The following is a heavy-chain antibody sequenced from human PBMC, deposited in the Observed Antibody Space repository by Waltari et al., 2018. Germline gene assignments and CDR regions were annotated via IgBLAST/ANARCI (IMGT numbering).Heavy chain of an antibody. Sequence: QVQLQQWGAGLLKPSETLSLTCAVYGGSFSGYYWSWIRQPPGKGLEWIGEINQSASTNYTPSLKSRVTIAVDTSKNQFSLKLSSVTAADTAVYYCARGGYSVYYYYYYGMDVWGQGTTVTVSS. V-gene: IGHV4-34*01. CDR1: GGSFSGYY. CDR3: ARGGYSVYYYYYYGMDV. CDR2: INQSAST. D-gene: IGHD1-26*01. J-gene: IGHJ6*02.